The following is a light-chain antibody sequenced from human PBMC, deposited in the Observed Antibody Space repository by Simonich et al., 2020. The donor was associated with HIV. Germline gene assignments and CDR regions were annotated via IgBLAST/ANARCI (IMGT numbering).Light chain of an antibody. CDR1: QSIVTW. CDR3: QQYNSPFPT. V-gene: IGKV1-5*03. Sequence: DIQMTQSPSTLSASVGDRVPNTCRPSQSIVTWLAWEKQKPGKAPKLLIYKASSLKSGVPSTFSGSGAGTEITITISSLQPDDFATYYCQQYNSPFPTFGQGTKVEIQ. J-gene: IGKJ1*01. CDR2: KAS.